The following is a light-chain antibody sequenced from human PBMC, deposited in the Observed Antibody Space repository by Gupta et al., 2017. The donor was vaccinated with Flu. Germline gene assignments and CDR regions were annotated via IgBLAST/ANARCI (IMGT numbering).Light chain of an antibody. CDR2: DAS. V-gene: IGKV1-33*01. CDR1: QDINNY. CDR3: QHYEHFPRT. Sequence: PSSLSASVGDRVTITCQASQDINNYLNWYQQRPGEAPKLLIHDASTLEAGVPSRFSGSGSGTDFTLTITSLQSEDVATYYCQHYEHFPRTFGHGTKVEIK. J-gene: IGKJ3*01.